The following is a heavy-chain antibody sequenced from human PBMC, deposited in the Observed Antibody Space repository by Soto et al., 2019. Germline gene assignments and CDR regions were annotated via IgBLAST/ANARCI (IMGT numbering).Heavy chain of an antibody. CDR3: ARRSVYYFDY. CDR2: IYYSGST. V-gene: IGHV4-39*01. CDR1: GDSISGSSYY. J-gene: IGHJ4*02. D-gene: IGHD6-19*01. Sequence: SETLSLTCTVSGDSISGSSYYWGCIRQPPGKGLEWIGIIYYSGSTYYNSSLKSRVTISVDTSKNQFSLWLNSVTAADTAVYYCARRSVYYFDYWGQGTLVTGSS.